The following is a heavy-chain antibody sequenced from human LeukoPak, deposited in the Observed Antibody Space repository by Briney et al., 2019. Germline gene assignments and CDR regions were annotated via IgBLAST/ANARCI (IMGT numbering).Heavy chain of an antibody. CDR3: AKSRSRSGWYNFDY. Sequence: RRSLRLSCAPSGFTPADFAIHWVRQAPGKGMGWVSLISWDGGSTSYADSVKGRFTISRDNSKNSLYLQMNSLRAEDTASYYCAKSRSRSGWYNFDYWGQGTLVTVSS. CDR1: GFTPADFA. D-gene: IGHD6-19*01. CDR2: ISWDGGST. J-gene: IGHJ4*02. V-gene: IGHV3-43D*04.